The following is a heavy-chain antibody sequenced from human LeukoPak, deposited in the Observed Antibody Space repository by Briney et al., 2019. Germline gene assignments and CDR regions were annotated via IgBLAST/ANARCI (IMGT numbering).Heavy chain of an antibody. CDR2: ISYDGSNK. V-gene: IGHV3-30*03. J-gene: IGHJ3*02. CDR1: GFTFSSYG. Sequence: GGSLRLSCAASGFTFSSYGMHWVRQAPGKGLEWVAVISYDGSNKYYADSVKGRFTISRDNSKNTLYLQMNSLRSEDTAVYYCARGAPPIFGVVTTGAFDIWGQGTMVTVSS. CDR3: ARGAPPIFGVVTTGAFDI. D-gene: IGHD3-3*01.